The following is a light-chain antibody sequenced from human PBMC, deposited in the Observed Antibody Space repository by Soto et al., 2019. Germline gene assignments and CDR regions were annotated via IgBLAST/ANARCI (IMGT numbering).Light chain of an antibody. CDR2: AAS. CDR1: QSIVTY. J-gene: IGKJ3*01. CDR3: QQRET. V-gene: IGKV1-39*01. Sequence: DIQMTQSPSSLSASVGDRVTITCRASQSIVTYLNWYLQKPGKAPKLLIYAASNLQSGVPSRFSGSGSGTDFTLTISSLQPEDFATYYCQQRETFGPGTKVDIK.